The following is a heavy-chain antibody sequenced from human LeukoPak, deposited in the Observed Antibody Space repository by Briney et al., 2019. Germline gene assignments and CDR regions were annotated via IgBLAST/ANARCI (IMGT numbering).Heavy chain of an antibody. J-gene: IGHJ4*02. V-gene: IGHV1-8*03. D-gene: IGHD6-13*01. CDR2: MNPNSGNT. CDR1: GYTFTSYD. Sequence: APVKVSCKASGYTFTSYDINWVRQAPGQGLEWMGWMNPNSGNTGYAQKFQGRVTITRNTSISTAYMELSSLRSEDTAVYYCARGLGAAAGSFDYWGQGTLVTVSP. CDR3: ARGLGAAAGSFDY.